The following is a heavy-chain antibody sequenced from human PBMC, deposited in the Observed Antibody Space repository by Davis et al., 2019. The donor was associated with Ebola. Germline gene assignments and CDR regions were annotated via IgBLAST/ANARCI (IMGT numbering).Heavy chain of an antibody. J-gene: IGHJ4*02. D-gene: IGHD2-15*01. CDR1: GLTFGNYG. CDR2: ISYDGVRK. Sequence: GESLKISCTASGLTFGNYGMHWVRQAPGKGLEWVAFISYDGVRKHYVDSVKGRVTISRDNPKNTLYLQMNSLTSEDTAMYYCAREGFDEGVPIAWGQGTLITVSS. CDR3: AREGFDEGVPIA. V-gene: IGHV3-30*03.